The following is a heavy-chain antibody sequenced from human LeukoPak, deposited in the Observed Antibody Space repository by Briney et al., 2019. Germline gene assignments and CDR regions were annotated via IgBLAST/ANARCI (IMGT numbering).Heavy chain of an antibody. Sequence: SETLSLTCTVSGGSISSGGYYWSWIHQHPGKGLEWIGYIYYSGSTYYNPSLKSRVTISVDTSKNQFSLKLSSVTAADTAVYYCARDLMGYYADVYYGMDVWGQGTTVTVSS. CDR1: GGSISSGGYY. D-gene: IGHD2-2*01. CDR2: IYYSGST. V-gene: IGHV4-31*03. CDR3: ARDLMGYYADVYYGMDV. J-gene: IGHJ6*02.